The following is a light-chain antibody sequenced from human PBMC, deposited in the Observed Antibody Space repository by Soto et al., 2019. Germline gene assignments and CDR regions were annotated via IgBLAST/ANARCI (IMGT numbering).Light chain of an antibody. CDR3: QQYNNYSPVT. CDR1: QSINTW. CDR2: KAS. Sequence: DIQMTQSPSTLSASVGDRVTITCRASQSINTWLAWYQQKPGKAPKLLIYKASSLESGVPSRFSGSGSGTEFTLTISSLQPDDFATYYCQQYNNYSPVTFGQGTKVEIK. V-gene: IGKV1-5*03. J-gene: IGKJ1*01.